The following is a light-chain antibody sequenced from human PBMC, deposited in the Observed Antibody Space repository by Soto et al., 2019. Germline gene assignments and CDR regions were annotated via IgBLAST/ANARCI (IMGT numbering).Light chain of an antibody. V-gene: IGLV1-47*02. J-gene: IGLJ1*01. CDR3: AAWDDSLSGYV. CDR2: SNN. CDR1: SSNIGANY. Sequence: QSVLTQPPSASGTPGQRVTISCSGSSSNIGANYVYWYQHLPGTAPKLLIHSNNQRPSGVPDRFSGSKSGTSASLAISGLRSDDEADYYCAAWDDSLSGYVCGTGTKVTVL.